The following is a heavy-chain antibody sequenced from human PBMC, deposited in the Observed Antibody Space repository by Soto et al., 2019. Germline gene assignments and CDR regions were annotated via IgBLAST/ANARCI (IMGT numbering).Heavy chain of an antibody. CDR1: GYSLRGNY. CDR2: INPNSSGT. CDR3: ARDLIVDGPDNYAMDV. Sequence: ASVNLSCKSSGYSLRGNYIHWVRQTPGQGLEWMGWINPNSSGTVYAQKFQGRVTMTRDTSLTTVYMQLNRLTSDDSAVYYCARDLIVDGPDNYAMDVWGQGTPVTV. J-gene: IGHJ6*02. D-gene: IGHD3-22*01. V-gene: IGHV1-2*02.